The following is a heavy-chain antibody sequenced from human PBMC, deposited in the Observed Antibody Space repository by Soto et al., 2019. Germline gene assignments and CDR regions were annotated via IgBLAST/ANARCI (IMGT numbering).Heavy chain of an antibody. J-gene: IGHJ4*02. Sequence: QVQLVQSGAEVKKPGSSVKVSCSASGVTFSSYAFTWVRQAPGQGLEWMGNIIPVFRTSTYAQRFQGRLTISADQSTNTVYMELSSPSSEDTAVYFCAKDGSWDGGGGESWGQGTLVIVSS. CDR3: AKDGSWDGGGGES. V-gene: IGHV1-69*18. CDR1: GVTFSSYA. CDR2: IIPVFRTS. D-gene: IGHD3-16*01.